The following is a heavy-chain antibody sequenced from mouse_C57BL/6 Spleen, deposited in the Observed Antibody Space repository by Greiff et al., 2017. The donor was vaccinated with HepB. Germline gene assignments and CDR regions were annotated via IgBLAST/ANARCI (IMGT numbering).Heavy chain of an antibody. Sequence: QVQLQQPGAELVKPGASVKLSCKASGYTFTSYWMHWVKQRPGQGLEWIGMIHPNSGSTNYNEKFKSKATLTVDKSSSTAYMQLSSLTSEDSAVYYCARSAITTVVARYAMDYWGQGTSVTVSS. V-gene: IGHV1-64*01. D-gene: IGHD1-1*01. J-gene: IGHJ4*01. CDR3: ARSAITTVVARYAMDY. CDR2: IHPNSGST. CDR1: GYTFTSYW.